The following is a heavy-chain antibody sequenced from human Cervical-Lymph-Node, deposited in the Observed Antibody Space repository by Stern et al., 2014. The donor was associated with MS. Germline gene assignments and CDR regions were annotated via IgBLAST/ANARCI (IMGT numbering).Heavy chain of an antibody. CDR1: GGTFSSYA. CDR3: AGRKDYFDY. V-gene: IGHV1-69*04. J-gene: IGHJ4*02. CDR2: IIPILGIA. Sequence: VESGAEVKKPGSSVKVSCKASGGTFSSYAISWVRQAPGQGLEWMGRIIPILGIANYAQKFQGRVTITADKSTSTVYMELSSLRSEDTAVYYCAGRKDYFDYWGQGTLVTVSS.